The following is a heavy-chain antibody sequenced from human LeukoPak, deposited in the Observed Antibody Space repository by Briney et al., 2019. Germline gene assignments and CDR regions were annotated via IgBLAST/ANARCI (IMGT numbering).Heavy chain of an antibody. CDR1: GGSFSGYY. V-gene: IGHV4-34*01. Sequence: SETLSLTCAVYGGSFSGYYWSRIRQPPGKGLEWIGEINHSGSTNYNPSLKSRVTISVDTSKNQFSLKLSSVTAADTAVYYCAGGPPRAGCRYCSSTSCYDCVPYYYYYGMDVWGQGTTVTVSS. CDR2: INHSGST. CDR3: AGGPPRAGCRYCSSTSCYDCVPYYYYYGMDV. D-gene: IGHD2-2*01. J-gene: IGHJ6*02.